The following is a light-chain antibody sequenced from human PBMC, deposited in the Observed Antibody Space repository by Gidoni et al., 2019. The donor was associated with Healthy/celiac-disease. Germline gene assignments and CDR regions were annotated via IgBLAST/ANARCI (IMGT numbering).Light chain of an antibody. J-gene: IGKJ2*01. CDR2: DAS. CDR1: QDISNY. CDR3: QQYDNLPRT. Sequence: DMQMTHSPSTLSASVGDRVTITCQVSQDISNYLNWYQQKPGKAPKLLIYDASNLETGVPSRFSGSGSGTDFTFTISSLQAEDIATYYCQQYDNLPRTFGQGTKLEIK. V-gene: IGKV1-33*01.